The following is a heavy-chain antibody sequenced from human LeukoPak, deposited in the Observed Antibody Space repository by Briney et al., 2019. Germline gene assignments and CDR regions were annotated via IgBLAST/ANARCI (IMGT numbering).Heavy chain of an antibody. D-gene: IGHD2-15*01. Sequence: GGSLRLSCAASGFTFSGSAIHWVRQASGKGLEWVGRIRSKGNNYATAYAGSVKGRFTISRDDSKNTAYLQMNSLKTEDTAVYYCSRTTEIVGGHWGQGALVTVSS. CDR3: SRTTEIVGGH. CDR2: IRSKGNNYAT. CDR1: GFTFSGSA. V-gene: IGHV3-73*01. J-gene: IGHJ4*02.